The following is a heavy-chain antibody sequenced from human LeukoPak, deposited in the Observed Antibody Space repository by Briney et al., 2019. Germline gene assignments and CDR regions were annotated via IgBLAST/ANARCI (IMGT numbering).Heavy chain of an antibody. Sequence: PSETLSLTCAVYGGSFSGYYWSWIRQPPGKGLEWIGEINHSGSTNYNPSLKSRVTISVDTSKNQFSLKLSSVTAADTAVYYCARVIGRDLYYGSGSYYAHDYWGQGTLVTVSS. CDR3: ARVIGRDLYYGSGSYYAHDY. CDR1: GGSFSGYY. J-gene: IGHJ4*02. D-gene: IGHD3-10*01. CDR2: INHSGST. V-gene: IGHV4-34*01.